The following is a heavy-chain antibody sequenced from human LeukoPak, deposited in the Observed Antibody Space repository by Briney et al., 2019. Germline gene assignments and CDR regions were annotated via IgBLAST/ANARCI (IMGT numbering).Heavy chain of an antibody. D-gene: IGHD3-3*01. V-gene: IGHV3-21*01. CDR3: TRPLSRDFWSGYYPHDAFDI. J-gene: IGHJ3*02. Sequence: GGSLRLSCAASGFTFSSYSMNRVRQAPGKGLEWVSSISSSSSYIYYADSVKGRFTISRDNAKNSLYLQMNSLRAEDTAVYYCTRPLSRDFWSGYYPHDAFDIWGQGTMVTVSS. CDR1: GFTFSSYS. CDR2: ISSSSSYI.